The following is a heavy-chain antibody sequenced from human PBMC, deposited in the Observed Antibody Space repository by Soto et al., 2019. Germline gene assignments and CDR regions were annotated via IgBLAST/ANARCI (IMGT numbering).Heavy chain of an antibody. Sequence: GASLKLSCKGSGYSFTSYWIGWVRQMPGKGLEWMGIIYPGVFDIRYSPSFQGQVTISAVKSISTAYLQWSSLKASDTALYYCARFRRDGYNWCDYWGKGTLVTVSS. CDR2: IYPGVFDI. J-gene: IGHJ4*02. CDR3: ARFRRDGYNWCDY. D-gene: IGHD5-12*01. CDR1: GYSFTSYW. V-gene: IGHV5-51*01.